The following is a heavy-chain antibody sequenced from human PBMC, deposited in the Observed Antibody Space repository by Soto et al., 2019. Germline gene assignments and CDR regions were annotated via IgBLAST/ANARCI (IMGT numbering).Heavy chain of an antibody. V-gene: IGHV1-69*06. J-gene: IGHJ3*02. CDR3: ARDYCGGDCLAFDI. CDR1: GGTFSSYT. CDR2: IIPIFGTA. D-gene: IGHD2-21*02. Sequence: ASVKVSCKASGGTFSSYTISWVRQAPGQGLEWMGGIIPIFGTANYAQKFQGRVTITADKSTSTAYVELSSLRSEDTAVYYCARDYCGGDCLAFDIWGQGTMVTVSS.